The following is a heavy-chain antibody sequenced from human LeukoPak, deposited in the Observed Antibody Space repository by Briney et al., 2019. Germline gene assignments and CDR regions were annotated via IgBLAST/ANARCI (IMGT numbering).Heavy chain of an antibody. CDR3: ARGTMTTVTYYFDY. Sequence: KTGGSLRLSCAASGFTFSSYAMSWVRQAPGKGLEWIGEINHSGSTNYNPSLKSRVTISVDTSKNQFSLKLSSVTAADTAVYYRARGTMTTVTYYFDYWGQGTLVTVSS. V-gene: IGHV4-34*01. J-gene: IGHJ4*02. CDR2: INHSGST. CDR1: GFTFSSYA. D-gene: IGHD4-17*01.